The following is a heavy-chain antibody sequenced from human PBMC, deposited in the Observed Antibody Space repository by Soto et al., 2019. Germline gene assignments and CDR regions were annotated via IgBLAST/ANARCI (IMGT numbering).Heavy chain of an antibody. D-gene: IGHD3-10*01. CDR3: ATAGTSGSSYDY. CDR1: GFTFSKYA. CDR2: ISSNGDNT. Sequence: GGSLRLSCAASGFTFSKYAMQWVRQAPGKGLEYVSAISSNGDNTYYANSVKGRFTISRDNSKNTLYLQMGSLRSEDMDVYYCATAGTSGSSYDYWGQGTLVTVSS. V-gene: IGHV3-64*01. J-gene: IGHJ4*02.